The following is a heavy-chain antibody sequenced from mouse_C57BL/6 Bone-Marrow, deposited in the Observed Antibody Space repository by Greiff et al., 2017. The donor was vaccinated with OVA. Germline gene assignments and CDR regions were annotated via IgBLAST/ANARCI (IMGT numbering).Heavy chain of an antibody. V-gene: IGHV5-6*01. CDR2: ISTGGSYT. D-gene: IGHD1-1*01. J-gene: IGHJ4*01. CDR3: ARTYGSSPYYYAMDY. Sequence: EVQLVESGGDLVKPGGSLKLSCAASGFTFSSYGMSWVRQTPDKRLEWVGTISTGGSYTYYPDSVKGRFTIARDNAKNTLYLQMSSLKSEDTAMYYGARTYGSSPYYYAMDYWGQGTSVTVSS. CDR1: GFTFSSYG.